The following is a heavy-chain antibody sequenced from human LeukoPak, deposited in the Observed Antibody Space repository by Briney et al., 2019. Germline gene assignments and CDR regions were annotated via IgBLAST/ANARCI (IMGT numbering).Heavy chain of an antibody. D-gene: IGHD3-22*01. J-gene: IGHJ4*02. CDR1: GGSISSYY. V-gene: IGHV4-59*01. Sequence: SETLSLTCTVSGGSISSYYWSWIRQPPGKGLEWIGYIYYSGSTNYNPSLKSRVTISVDTSKNQFSLKLSSVTAADTAVYYCAGYYDSSGYSSFVYWGQGTLVTVSS. CDR3: AGYYDSSGYSSFVY. CDR2: IYYSGST.